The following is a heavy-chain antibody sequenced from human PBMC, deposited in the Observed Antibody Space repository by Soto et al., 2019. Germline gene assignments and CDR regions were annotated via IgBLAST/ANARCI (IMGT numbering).Heavy chain of an antibody. CDR1: GYTFTGYY. J-gene: IGHJ3*02. CDR2: INPNSGGT. Sequence: GASVKVSCKASGYTFTGYYMHWVRQAPGQGLEWMGWINPNSGGTNYAQKFQGWVTMTRDTSISTAYMELSRLRSDDTAVYYCARDLFSNLNAFDIWGQGTMVTVSS. CDR3: ARDLFSNLNAFDI. V-gene: IGHV1-2*04.